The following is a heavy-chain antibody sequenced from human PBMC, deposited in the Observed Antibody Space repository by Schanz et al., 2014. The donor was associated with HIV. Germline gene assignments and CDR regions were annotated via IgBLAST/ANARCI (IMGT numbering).Heavy chain of an antibody. CDR3: ARDDVLDSLAS. CDR1: GGTFSSYA. J-gene: IGHJ5*02. CDR2: IIPIFGAA. Sequence: QVQLVQSGAEVKKPGSSVKVSCKASGGTFSSYAISWVRQAPGQGLEWMGGIIPIFGAAKNAPKFQGRVTITADESTSTAYMELTGLNPEDTAIYYCARDDVLDSLASWGQGTLVTVSS. V-gene: IGHV1-69*01. D-gene: IGHD2-21*01.